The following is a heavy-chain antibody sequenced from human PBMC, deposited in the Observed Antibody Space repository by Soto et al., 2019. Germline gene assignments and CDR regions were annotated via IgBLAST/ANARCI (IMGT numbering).Heavy chain of an antibody. Sequence: GESLKISCKGSGYTFTHYWIGWVRQMPGKGLEWIGITYPVDSETRYSPSFQGQVTISVDKSINTAYLQWSSLKASDTAMYYCARPATYYDSWSGYYTDYYLEYWGQGTMVTVSS. V-gene: IGHV5-51*01. CDR1: GYTFTHYW. D-gene: IGHD3-3*01. CDR2: TYPVDSET. J-gene: IGHJ4*02. CDR3: ARPATYYDSWSGYYTDYYLEY.